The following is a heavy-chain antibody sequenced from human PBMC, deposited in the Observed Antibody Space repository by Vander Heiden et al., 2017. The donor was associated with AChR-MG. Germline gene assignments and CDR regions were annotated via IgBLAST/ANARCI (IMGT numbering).Heavy chain of an antibody. CDR1: GGSFSGYY. V-gene: IGHV4-34*01. CDR3: ARGKYCSSTSCSHYYYYYGMDV. CDR2: INHSGST. Sequence: QVQLQQWGAGLLKPSETLSLTCAVYGGSFSGYYWRWIRQPPGKGLEWVGEINHSGSTNYNPSLKSRVTISVDTSKNQFSLKLSSVTAADTAVYYCARGKYCSSTSCSHYYYYYGMDVWGQGTTVTVSS. J-gene: IGHJ6*02. D-gene: IGHD2-2*01.